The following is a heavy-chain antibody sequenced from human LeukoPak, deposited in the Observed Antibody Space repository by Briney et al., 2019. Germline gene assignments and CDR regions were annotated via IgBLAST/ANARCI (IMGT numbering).Heavy chain of an antibody. J-gene: IGHJ4*02. CDR3: VKIAAD. Sequence: GGSLRLSCSASGFSFSSYSMDWVRQAPGKGLEYASGISANGGSTYYADSVKGRFTISRDNSKNTLYLQMSSLRAEDTAVYYCVKIAADWGQGALVTVSS. CDR1: GFSFSSYS. CDR2: ISANGGST. V-gene: IGHV3-64D*06. D-gene: IGHD6-13*01.